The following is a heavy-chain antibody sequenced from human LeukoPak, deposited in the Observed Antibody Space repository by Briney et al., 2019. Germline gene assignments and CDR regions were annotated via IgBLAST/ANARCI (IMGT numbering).Heavy chain of an antibody. CDR1: GGSISSYY. V-gene: IGHV4-59*01. CDR3: ARGAEVLGVVPLYYFDY. D-gene: IGHD2-15*01. Sequence: SETLSLTCTVSGGSISSYYWNWIRQPPGKGLEWIGYIYYSGSTNYNPSLKSRVTISVDTSKNQFSLKLSSVTAADTAVYYCARGAEVLGVVPLYYFDYWGQGTLVTVSS. J-gene: IGHJ4*02. CDR2: IYYSGST.